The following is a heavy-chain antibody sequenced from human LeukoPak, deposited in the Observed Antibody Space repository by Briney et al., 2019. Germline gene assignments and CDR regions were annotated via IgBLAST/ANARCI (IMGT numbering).Heavy chain of an antibody. CDR3: AGTYYYTSGTYSNFDY. Sequence: SETLSLTCTVSGGSISSSSYYWGWIRQPPGKGLEWIGSIYYSGSTYYNPSLKSRVTISVDTSKNQFSLRLSSVTAADTAVYYCAGTYYYTSGTYSNFDYWGQGTLVTVSS. D-gene: IGHD3-10*01. J-gene: IGHJ4*02. CDR1: GGSISSSSYY. CDR2: IYYSGST. V-gene: IGHV4-39*07.